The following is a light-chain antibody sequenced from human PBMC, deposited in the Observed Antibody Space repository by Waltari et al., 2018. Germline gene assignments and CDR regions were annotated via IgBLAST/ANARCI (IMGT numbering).Light chain of an antibody. CDR3: QQANNFPRT. V-gene: IGKV1-12*01. CDR2: SAS. J-gene: IGKJ1*01. CDR1: QNIGSW. Sequence: DIQMTQSPSFVSAFVGDRVTISCRASQNIGSWLARYQQKPGQAPKLLIYSASSLQSGVPSRFSGTGSGTDFTLTISSLQPEDFATYYCQQANNFPRTFGQGTKVEI.